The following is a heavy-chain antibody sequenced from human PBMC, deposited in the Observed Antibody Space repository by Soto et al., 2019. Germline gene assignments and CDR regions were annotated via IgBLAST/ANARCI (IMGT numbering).Heavy chain of an antibody. CDR1: GFTFDDYA. Sequence: EVQLVESGGWLVQPGRSLRLSCTASGFTFDDYALHWVRQAPGKGLEWVSGITWNSDRVDYAGSVKGRFTISRENARNSLYLQMTSQRAEVTAVYFCVKVRSIAAMEDWGQGTLVTVSS. D-gene: IGHD6-13*01. J-gene: IGHJ4*02. CDR2: ITWNSDRV. CDR3: VKVRSIAAMED. V-gene: IGHV3-9*01.